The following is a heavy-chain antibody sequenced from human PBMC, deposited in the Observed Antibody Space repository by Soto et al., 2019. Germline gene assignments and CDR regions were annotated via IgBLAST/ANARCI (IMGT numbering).Heavy chain of an antibody. V-gene: IGHV4-30-4*01. CDR3: AREWSSRTYYYYYGMDV. Sequence: TSETLSLTCTVSGGSISSGDYYWSWIRQPPGKGLERIGYIYYSGSTYYNPSLKSRVTISVDTSKNQFSLKLSSVTAADTAVYYCAREWSSRTYYYYYGMDVWGQGTTVTVSS. CDR2: IYYSGST. D-gene: IGHD6-13*01. CDR1: GGSISSGDYY. J-gene: IGHJ6*02.